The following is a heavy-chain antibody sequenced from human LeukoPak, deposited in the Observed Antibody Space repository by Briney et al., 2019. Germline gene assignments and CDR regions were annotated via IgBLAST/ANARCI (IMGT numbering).Heavy chain of an antibody. CDR2: IIPIFGTA. V-gene: IGHV1-69*05. Sequence: SVKVSCKASGGTFSSYAISWVRQAPGQGLEWMGGIIPIFGTANYAQKFQGRVTITTDESTSTAYMELSSLRSEDTAVHYCARVSLTIFGPKTSHYYYYMDVWGKGTTVTVSS. J-gene: IGHJ6*03. CDR1: GGTFSSYA. D-gene: IGHD3-3*01. CDR3: ARVSLTIFGPKTSHYYYYMDV.